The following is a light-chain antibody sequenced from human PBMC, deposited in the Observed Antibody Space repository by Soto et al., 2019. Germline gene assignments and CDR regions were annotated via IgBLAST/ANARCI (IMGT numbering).Light chain of an antibody. CDR1: SSNIGAGYD. CDR2: GNS. J-gene: IGLJ2*01. V-gene: IGLV1-40*01. Sequence: QLVLTQPPSVSGAPGQRVTISCTGSSSNIGAGYDVHWYQQLPGTAPKLLISGNSNRPSGVPDRFSGSKSGTSASLAIAGLQAEDEADYYCQSYDSSLSAYVVFGGGTKVTVL. CDR3: QSYDSSLSAYVV.